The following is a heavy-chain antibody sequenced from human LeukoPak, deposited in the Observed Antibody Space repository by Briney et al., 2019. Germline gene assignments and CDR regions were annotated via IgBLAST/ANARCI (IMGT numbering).Heavy chain of an antibody. J-gene: IGHJ5*02. D-gene: IGHD3-16*01. V-gene: IGHV1-46*01. CDR1: GYTFTNYY. CDR3: ARDMSRWFDP. Sequence: ASVKVSCKASGYTFTNYYILWVRQAPGQGLEWMGIINPSGGTTTYAQKFQGRVTMTRDTSISTAYMELSRLRSDDTAVYYCARDMSRWFDPWGQGTLVTVSS. CDR2: INPSGGTT.